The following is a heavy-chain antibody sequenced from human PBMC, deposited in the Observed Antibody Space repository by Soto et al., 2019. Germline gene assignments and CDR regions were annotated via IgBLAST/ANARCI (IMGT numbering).Heavy chain of an antibody. J-gene: IGHJ4*02. CDR1: GFPFSSYG. V-gene: IGHV3-30*18. Sequence: GGSLRLSWASSGFPFSSYGMHWVRPAPGKGLEWVAVISYDGSNKYYADSVKGRFTISRDNSKNTLYLQMNSLRAEDTAVYYCAKDRYYDFPPNYFDYWGQGTLVTVSS. CDR3: AKDRYYDFPPNYFDY. D-gene: IGHD3-3*01. CDR2: ISYDGSNK.